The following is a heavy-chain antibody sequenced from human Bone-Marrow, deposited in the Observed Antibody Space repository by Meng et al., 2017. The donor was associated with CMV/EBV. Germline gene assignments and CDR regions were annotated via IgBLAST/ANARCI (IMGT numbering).Heavy chain of an antibody. CDR2: IQVIGHT. CDR3: AGSRPGGGACDY. D-gene: IGHD3-16*01. Sequence: QVPIQESGRGLVKPSETLSLTCIASGASIKNYNWNWVRQPAGQGLEWIGLIQVIGHTVYNPSLKSRVTVSLDASKSQFSLTLNSVTAADTATYYCAGSRPGGGACDYWGQGILVTVAS. CDR1: GASIKNYN. J-gene: IGHJ4*02. V-gene: IGHV4-4*07.